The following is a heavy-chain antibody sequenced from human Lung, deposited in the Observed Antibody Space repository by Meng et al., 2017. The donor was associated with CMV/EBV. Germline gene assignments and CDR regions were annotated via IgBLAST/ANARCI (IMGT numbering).Heavy chain of an antibody. Sequence: GEXXKISCAASGFTFSSYAMSWVRQAPGKGLEWVSAISGSGGSTYYADSVKGRFTISRDNSKNTLYLQMNSLRAEDTAVYYCAKDPPRIDPSGQGTLVTVSS. J-gene: IGHJ5*02. CDR1: GFTFSSYA. V-gene: IGHV3-23*01. CDR2: ISGSGGST. D-gene: IGHD3-10*01. CDR3: AKDPPRIDP.